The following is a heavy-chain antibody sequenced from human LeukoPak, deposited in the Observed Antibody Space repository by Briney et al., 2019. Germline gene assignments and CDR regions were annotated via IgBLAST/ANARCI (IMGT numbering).Heavy chain of an antibody. CDR1: GFTFSSYS. J-gene: IGHJ6*02. D-gene: IGHD2-2*01. Sequence: GGSLRLSCAASGFTFSSYSMNWVRQAPGKGLEWVSSISSSSSYIYSADSVKGRFTISRDNAKNSLYLQMNSLRAEDTAVYYCARDVVVPAAGYYYYYGMDVWGQGTTVTVSS. V-gene: IGHV3-21*01. CDR3: ARDVVVPAAGYYYYYGMDV. CDR2: ISSSSSYI.